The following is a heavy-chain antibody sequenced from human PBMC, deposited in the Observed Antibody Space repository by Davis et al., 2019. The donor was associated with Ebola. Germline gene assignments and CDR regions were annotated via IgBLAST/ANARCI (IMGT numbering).Heavy chain of an antibody. Sequence: SGPTLVKPTQTLTLTCTFSGFSLSTRGMCVSWIRQPPGKALEWLARIDWDDDKYYSTSLKTRLTISKDTSKNQVVLIMTNMDPVDTATYYCARMGSYCSGGTCKFDYWGQGTLVTVSS. V-gene: IGHV2-70*11. CDR1: GFSLSTRGMC. CDR3: ARMGSYCSGGTCKFDY. D-gene: IGHD2-15*01. J-gene: IGHJ4*02. CDR2: IDWDDDK.